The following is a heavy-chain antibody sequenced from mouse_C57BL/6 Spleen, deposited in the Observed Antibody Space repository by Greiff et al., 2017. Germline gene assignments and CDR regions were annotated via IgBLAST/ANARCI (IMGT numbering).Heavy chain of an antibody. J-gene: IGHJ4*01. D-gene: IGHD1-1*01. CDR1: GYTFTSYW. CDR2: IYPGSGST. V-gene: IGHV1-55*01. CDR3: ARDLITTGAMDY. Sequence: QVQLQQPGAELVKPGASVKMSCTASGYTFTSYWITWVKQRPGPGLEWIGDIYPGSGSTNYNEKFKSKATLTVDTSSSTAYMQLSSLTSEDSAVDYCARDLITTGAMDYWGQGTSATVSS.